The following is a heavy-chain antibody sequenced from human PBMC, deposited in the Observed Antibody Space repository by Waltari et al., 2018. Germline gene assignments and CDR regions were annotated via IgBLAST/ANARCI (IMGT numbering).Heavy chain of an antibody. J-gene: IGHJ3*01. CDR3: ATYIGASVGTAAYDV. Sequence: QLQLQESGPGLLKPSETLSLTCSVSGVSITTTRHYWGWIRQPPGQGLEWIGTMSYSGATYSSPSRKSRVTISRDTSKNQLSLRLGSVTAADTAVYYCATYIGASVGTAAYDVWGQGTMVTVSA. D-gene: IGHD5-12*01. V-gene: IGHV4-39*01. CDR1: GVSITTTRHY. CDR2: MSYSGAT.